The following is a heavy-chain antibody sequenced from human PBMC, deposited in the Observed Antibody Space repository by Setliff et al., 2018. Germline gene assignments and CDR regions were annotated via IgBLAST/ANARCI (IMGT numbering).Heavy chain of an antibody. D-gene: IGHD3-3*01. V-gene: IGHV4-39*07. CDR2: IYYSGST. Sequence: PSETLSLTCAVSGGSISSSYYYWGWIRQPPGKGLEWIGSIYYSGSTYYNPSLKSRVTISVDTSKNQFSLKLSSVTVADTAVYYCARRETYYNFWSGYYAYWGQGTLVTVSS. J-gene: IGHJ4*02. CDR3: ARRETYYNFWSGYYAY. CDR1: GGSISSSYYY.